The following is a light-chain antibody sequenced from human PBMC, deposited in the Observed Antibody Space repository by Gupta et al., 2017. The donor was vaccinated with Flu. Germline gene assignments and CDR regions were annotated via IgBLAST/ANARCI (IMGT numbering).Light chain of an antibody. CDR3: AAWDDSLSGSWV. CDR2: RNN. CDR1: SSNIGSNY. Sequence: VLSHPASASSIRGQRVTISCSGSSSNIGSNYVYWYQQPPGTAPKLLIYRNNQRPSGAPDRFSGSKSGTSASLAISGLRSEDEADYYCAAWDDSLSGSWVFGGGTKLTVL. V-gene: IGLV1-47*01. J-gene: IGLJ3*02.